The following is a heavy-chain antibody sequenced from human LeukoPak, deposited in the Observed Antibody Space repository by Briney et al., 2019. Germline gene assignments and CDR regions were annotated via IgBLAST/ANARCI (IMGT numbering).Heavy chain of an antibody. CDR3: ARVGSKFPYWYFDL. J-gene: IGHJ2*01. Sequence: SETLSLTCTVSGYSISSGYYWGWIRQPPGKGLEWIGSIYHSGSTYYNPSLKSRVTISVDTSKNQFSLKLNSVTAADTAVYYCARVGSKFPYWYFDLWGRGTLVTVFS. CDR2: IYHSGST. D-gene: IGHD6-25*01. V-gene: IGHV4-38-2*02. CDR1: GYSISSGYY.